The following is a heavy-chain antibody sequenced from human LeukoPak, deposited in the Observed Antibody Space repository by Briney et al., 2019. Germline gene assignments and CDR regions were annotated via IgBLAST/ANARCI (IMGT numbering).Heavy chain of an antibody. Sequence: ASVKVSCKASGYTFTSYGISWVRQAPGQGLEWMGWMNPNSGNTGYAQKFQGRVTMTRNTSISTAYMELSSLRSEDTAVYYCARGRPYNWFDPWGQGTLVTVSS. CDR3: ARGRPYNWFDP. CDR2: MNPNSGNT. J-gene: IGHJ5*02. CDR1: GYTFTSYG. V-gene: IGHV1-8*02.